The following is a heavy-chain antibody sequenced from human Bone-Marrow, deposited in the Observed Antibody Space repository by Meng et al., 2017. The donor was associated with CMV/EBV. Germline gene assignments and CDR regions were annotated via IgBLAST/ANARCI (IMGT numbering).Heavy chain of an antibody. D-gene: IGHD3-3*01. Sequence: GESLKISCAASGFTFSSYSMNWVRQAPGKGLEWGSSISSSSSYIYYADSVKGRFTISRDNAKNSLYLQMNSLRDEDTAVYYCARDARKSYYDFWSVYYNKHYYYYGMDVWGQGTTVTVSS. J-gene: IGHJ6*02. CDR1: GFTFSSYS. CDR2: ISSSSSYI. V-gene: IGHV3-21*01. CDR3: ARDARKSYYDFWSVYYNKHYYYYGMDV.